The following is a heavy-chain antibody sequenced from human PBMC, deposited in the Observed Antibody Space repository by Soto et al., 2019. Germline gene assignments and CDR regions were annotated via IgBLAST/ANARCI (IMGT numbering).Heavy chain of an antibody. V-gene: IGHV3-11*06. Sequence: QVQLVESGGGLVKPGGSLRLSCAASGFTFSDYYMSWIRQAPGKGLEWVSYISSSSSYTNYADSVKGRFTISRDNAKNSLYLQRNSLRAEDTAVYYCARSPLWFGAWNFDYWGQGTLVTVSS. J-gene: IGHJ4*02. CDR1: GFTFSDYY. D-gene: IGHD3-10*01. CDR3: ARSPLWFGAWNFDY. CDR2: ISSSSSYT.